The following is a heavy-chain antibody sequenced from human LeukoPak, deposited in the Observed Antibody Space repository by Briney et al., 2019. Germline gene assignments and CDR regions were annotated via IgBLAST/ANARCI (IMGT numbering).Heavy chain of an antibody. CDR1: GFTFDDYA. V-gene: IGHV3-9*03. D-gene: IGHD3-22*01. J-gene: IGHJ4*02. CDR3: AKDIGLLYDSSGAFDY. Sequence: GGSLRLSCAASGFTFDDYAMRWGRQAPGKGGEWVSGISWNSGSIVYADSVKGRFTNSRDNAKNSLYLQMNSLRAEDMALYYCAKDIGLLYDSSGAFDYWGQGTLVTVSS. CDR2: ISWNSGSI.